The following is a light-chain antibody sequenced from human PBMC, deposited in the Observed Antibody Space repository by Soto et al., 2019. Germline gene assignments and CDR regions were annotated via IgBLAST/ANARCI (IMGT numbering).Light chain of an antibody. V-gene: IGKV1-39*01. CDR1: QSISDN. CDR2: VAS. J-gene: IGKJ4*01. CDR3: QQSFGTPPT. Sequence: DIQMTQSPSSLSASVGDRVTITCRASQSISDNLNWYQHKPGTAPNLLIYVASSLQSGVPSRFSGSGSGTDFTLTISSLQPEDFVTYYCQQSFGTPPTFGGGTKVEIK.